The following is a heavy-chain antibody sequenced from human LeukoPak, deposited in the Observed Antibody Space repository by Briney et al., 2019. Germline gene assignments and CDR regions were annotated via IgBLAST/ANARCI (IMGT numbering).Heavy chain of an antibody. Sequence: SGTLSLTCTVSGGSISSGGYYWSWIRQHPGKGLEWIGYIYYSGSTYYNPSLKSRVTISVDTSKNQFSLKLSSVTAADTAVYYCARVTDYYDSSGYPLNYFDYWGQGTLVTVSS. CDR3: ARVTDYYDSSGYPLNYFDY. V-gene: IGHV4-31*03. CDR1: GGSISSGGYY. D-gene: IGHD3-22*01. J-gene: IGHJ4*02. CDR2: IYYSGST.